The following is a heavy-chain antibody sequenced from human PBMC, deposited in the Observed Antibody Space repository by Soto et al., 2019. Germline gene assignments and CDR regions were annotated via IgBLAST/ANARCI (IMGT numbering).Heavy chain of an antibody. CDR3: ARDPEAYYDFWSGYQTPWYMGV. V-gene: IGHV1-8*01. D-gene: IGHD3-3*01. CDR2: MNPNSGNT. Sequence: QVQLVQSGAEVKKPGASVKVSCKASGYTFTSYDINWVRQATGQGLEWMGWMNPNSGNTGYAQKFQGRVTMTRNTSISTAYMELSSLRSEDTAVYYCARDPEAYYDFWSGYQTPWYMGVWGKGTTVTVSS. J-gene: IGHJ6*03. CDR1: GYTFTSYD.